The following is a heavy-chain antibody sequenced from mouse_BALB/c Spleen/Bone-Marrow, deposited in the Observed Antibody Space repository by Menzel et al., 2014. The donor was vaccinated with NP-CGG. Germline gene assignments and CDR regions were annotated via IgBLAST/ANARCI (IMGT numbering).Heavy chain of an antibody. Sequence: LVESGPELVKPGASVKMSCKASGYTFTDYVISWVKQRTGQGLEWIGEICPGSGSTYYNEKFKGKATLTADKSSNTAYMQLSSLTSEDSAVYFCARCGGLRDFDYWGQGTTLTVSP. CDR1: GYTFTDYV. CDR3: ARCGGLRDFDY. D-gene: IGHD2-4*01. J-gene: IGHJ2*01. CDR2: ICPGSGST. V-gene: IGHV1-77*01.